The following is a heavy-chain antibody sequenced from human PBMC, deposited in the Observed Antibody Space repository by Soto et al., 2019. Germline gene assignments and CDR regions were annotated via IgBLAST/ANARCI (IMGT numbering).Heavy chain of an antibody. CDR1: GYTFTSYG. CDR3: ARDGYNWNYAPFDY. J-gene: IGHJ4*02. CDR2: ISAYNGNT. Sequence: ASVKVSFKASGYTFTSYGISWVRQAPGQGLEWMGWISAYNGNTNYAQKLQGRVTMTTDTSTSTAYMELRSLRSDDTAVYYCARDGYNWNYAPFDYWGQGTLVTVSS. V-gene: IGHV1-18*01. D-gene: IGHD1-7*01.